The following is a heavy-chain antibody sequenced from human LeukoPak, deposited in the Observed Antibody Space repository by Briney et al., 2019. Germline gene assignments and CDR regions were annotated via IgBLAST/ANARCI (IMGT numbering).Heavy chain of an antibody. Sequence: SETLSLTCTVSGGSISSYYWSWIRQPPGKGLEWIGYIYYSGSTNYNPSLKSRVTISADTSKNQFSLKLSSVTAADTAVYYCARLRSPNYYDSSGFDYWGQGTLVTVSS. CDR1: GGSISSYY. CDR2: IYYSGST. V-gene: IGHV4-59*08. J-gene: IGHJ4*02. CDR3: ARLRSPNYYDSSGFDY. D-gene: IGHD3-22*01.